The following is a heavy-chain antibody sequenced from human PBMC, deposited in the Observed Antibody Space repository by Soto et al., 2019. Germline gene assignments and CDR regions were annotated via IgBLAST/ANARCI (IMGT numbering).Heavy chain of an antibody. CDR3: ARAKGGGEVYFDY. V-gene: IGHV1-69*13. CDR2: IIPIFGTA. J-gene: IGHJ4*02. CDR1: GGTFSSYA. Sequence: SVKVSCKAFGGTFSSYAISWVRQAPGQGLEWMGGIIPIFGTANYAQKFQGRVTITADESTSTAYMELSSLRSEDTAVYYCARAKGGGEVYFDYWGQGTLVTVSS. D-gene: IGHD3-16*01.